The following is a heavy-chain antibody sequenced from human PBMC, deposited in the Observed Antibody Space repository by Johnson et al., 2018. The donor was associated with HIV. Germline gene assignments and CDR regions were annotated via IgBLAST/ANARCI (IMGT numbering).Heavy chain of an antibody. CDR2: ISGSGGST. CDR1: GFTFSSYA. J-gene: IGHJ3*02. V-gene: IGHV3-23*04. Sequence: VQLVESGGGVVQPGRSLRLSCAASGFTFSSYAMSLVRQAPGKGLEWVSAISGSGGSTYYADSVKGRFTISRDNSKNTLYLQMNSLRAEDTAVYYCALDGRRGYSYDWGHDAFDIWGQGTMVTVSS. CDR3: ALDGRRGYSYDWGHDAFDI. D-gene: IGHD5-18*01.